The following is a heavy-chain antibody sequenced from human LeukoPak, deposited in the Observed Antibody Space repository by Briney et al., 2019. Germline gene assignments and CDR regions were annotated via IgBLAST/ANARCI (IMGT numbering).Heavy chain of an antibody. D-gene: IGHD6-13*01. CDR3: AKDSAGDDAFDI. J-gene: IGHJ3*02. CDR1: GFTFSSYA. V-gene: IGHV3-30*18. CDR2: ISYDGSNK. Sequence: GGSLRLSCAASGFTFSSYAMSWVRQAPGKGLEGVAVISYDGSNKYYADSVKGRFTISRDNSKNTLYLQMNSLRAEDTAVYYCAKDSAGDDAFDIWGQGTMVTVSS.